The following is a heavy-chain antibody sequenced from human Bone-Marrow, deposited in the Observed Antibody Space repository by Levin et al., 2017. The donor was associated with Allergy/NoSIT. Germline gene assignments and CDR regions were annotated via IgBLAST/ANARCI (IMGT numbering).Heavy chain of an antibody. D-gene: IGHD6-13*01. CDR3: ARVAAAAGTGFPRYYYGMDV. CDR2: INSDGSST. V-gene: IGHV3-74*01. J-gene: IGHJ6*02. CDR1: GFTFSSYW. Sequence: GGSLRLSCAASGFTFSSYWMHWVRQAPGKGLVWVSRINSDGSSTSYADSVKGRFTISRDNAKNTLYLQMNSLRAEDTAVYYCARVAAAAGTGFPRYYYGMDVWGQGTTVTVSS.